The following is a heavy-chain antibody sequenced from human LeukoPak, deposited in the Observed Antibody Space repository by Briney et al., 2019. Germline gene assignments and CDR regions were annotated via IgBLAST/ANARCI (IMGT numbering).Heavy chain of an antibody. CDR1: GESFSGYY. CDR3: VRGLLVPAATRCWYFDL. J-gene: IGHJ2*01. D-gene: IGHD2-2*01. V-gene: IGHV4-34*01. CDR2: INHSGTT. Sequence: SETLSLTCAVYGESFSGYYWNWIRQPPGKGLEWIGNINHSGTTNDNPSLKSRVTISVDTSKNQFSLQLTSVTAADTAVYYCVRGLLVPAATRCWYFDLWGRGTLVTVSS.